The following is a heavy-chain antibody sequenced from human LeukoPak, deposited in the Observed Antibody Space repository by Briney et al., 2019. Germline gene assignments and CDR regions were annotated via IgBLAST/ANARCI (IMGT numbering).Heavy chain of an antibody. D-gene: IGHD4-23*01. CDR2: IIPILGIA. CDR1: GGTFSSYA. Sequence: GASVKVSCKASGGTFSSYAISWVRQAPGQGLEWMGRIIPILGIANYAQKFQGRVTITADKSTSTAYMELSSLRSEDTAMYYCARDGSILRWDYWGQGTLVTVSS. J-gene: IGHJ4*02. V-gene: IGHV1-69*04. CDR3: ARDGSILRWDY.